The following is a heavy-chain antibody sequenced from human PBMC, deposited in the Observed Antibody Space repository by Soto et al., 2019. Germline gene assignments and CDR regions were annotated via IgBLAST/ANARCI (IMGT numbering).Heavy chain of an antibody. CDR3: AKDGRTMIVVPTFYFDY. D-gene: IGHD3-22*01. Sequence: GSLRLSCAASGFTFSSYAMSWVRQAPGKGLEWVSAISGSGGSTYYADSVKGRFTISRDNSKNTLYLQMNSLRAEDTAVYYCAKDGRTMIVVPTFYFDYWGQGTLVTVSS. CDR1: GFTFSSYA. J-gene: IGHJ4*02. V-gene: IGHV3-23*01. CDR2: ISGSGGST.